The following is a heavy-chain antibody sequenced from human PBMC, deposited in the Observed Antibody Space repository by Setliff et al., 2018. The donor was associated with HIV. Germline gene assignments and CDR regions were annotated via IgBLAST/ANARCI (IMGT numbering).Heavy chain of an antibody. D-gene: IGHD5-18*01. CDR3: SRANSINGYRYVPDDFAI. J-gene: IGHJ4*03. V-gene: IGHV4-59*01. CDR2: IYYSGST. CDR1: GDSISTYY. Sequence: PSETLSLTCTVSGDSISTYYWSWIRQPPGKGLEWIGYIYYSGSTNYNPSLKSRVTISVDTSKNQFSLKLSSVTAADTAVYYCSRANSINGYRYVPDDFAIWGQGTLVTVSS.